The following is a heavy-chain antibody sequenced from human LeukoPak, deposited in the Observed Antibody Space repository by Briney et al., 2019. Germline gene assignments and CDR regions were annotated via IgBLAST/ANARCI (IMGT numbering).Heavy chain of an antibody. D-gene: IGHD3-22*01. CDR2: ISGSGGST. V-gene: IGHV3-23*01. Sequence: GGSLRLSCAASVFTFSSYAMSWVRQAPGKGLEWVSAISGSGGSTYYADSVKGRFTISRDNSKNTLYLQMNSLRAEDTAVYYCAKDLRGQYYYDSSGYYYSPWGQGTLVTVSS. CDR3: AKDLRGQYYYDSSGYYYSP. J-gene: IGHJ5*02. CDR1: VFTFSSYA.